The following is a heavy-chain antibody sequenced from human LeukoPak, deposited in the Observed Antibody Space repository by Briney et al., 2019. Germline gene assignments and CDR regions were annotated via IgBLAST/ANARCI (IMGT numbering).Heavy chain of an antibody. Sequence: GGSLRLSCAASGFTFSSYAMSWVRQAPGKGLEWVSAISGSGGSTYYADSVKGRFTISRDNSKNTLYLQMNSLRAEDTAVYYRAKLASPYSSGWYIDYWGQGTLVTVSS. CDR1: GFTFSSYA. V-gene: IGHV3-23*01. CDR2: ISGSGGST. J-gene: IGHJ4*02. D-gene: IGHD6-19*01. CDR3: AKLASPYSSGWYIDY.